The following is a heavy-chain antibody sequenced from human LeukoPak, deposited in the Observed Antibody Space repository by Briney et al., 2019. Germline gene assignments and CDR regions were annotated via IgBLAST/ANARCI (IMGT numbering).Heavy chain of an antibody. CDR3: ARDSSTGWYDV. D-gene: IGHD6-19*01. Sequence: PSQTLSLTCTVSSYSISNGDYWGWIRQPPGKGLEWIASIYHSGTTSYNPSLKSRVTISVDTSKNHFALNVSSVTAADTAVYYCARDSSTGWYDVWGKGTPVIVSS. V-gene: IGHV4-38-2*02. J-gene: IGHJ6*04. CDR1: SYSISNGDY. CDR2: IYHSGTT.